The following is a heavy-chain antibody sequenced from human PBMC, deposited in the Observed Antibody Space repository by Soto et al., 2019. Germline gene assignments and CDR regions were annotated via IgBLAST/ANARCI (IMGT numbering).Heavy chain of an antibody. J-gene: IGHJ2*01. CDR3: ARCYSSVGSCFTCWHFDL. CDR2: ISIEKCDT. V-gene: IGHV1-18*01. D-gene: IGHD2-15*01. CDR1: GYSCDTFG. Sequence: QVQVVQSGAEVKKHGASVKVACKASGYSCDTFGMSWVRQAPGQGLEWMGWISIEKCDTNSAQKFQDRVTMTTDTSTSTSYMALRRLTSDDTAVYSCARCYSSVGSCFTCWHFDLWGRGTLVTVSS.